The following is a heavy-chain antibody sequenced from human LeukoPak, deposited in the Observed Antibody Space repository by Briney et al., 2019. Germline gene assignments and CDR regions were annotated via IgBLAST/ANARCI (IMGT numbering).Heavy chain of an antibody. Sequence: PGGSLRLSCAASGFIFSSYSMNWVRQAPGKGLEWVSYISSSSSNINYADSVKGRFTTSRDNAKNSLYLQMNSLRAEDTAVYYCARDQQAIPYAFDIWGQGTMVTVSS. CDR1: GFIFSSYS. CDR2: ISSSSSNI. J-gene: IGHJ3*02. V-gene: IGHV3-48*01. D-gene: IGHD2-2*01. CDR3: ARDQQAIPYAFDI.